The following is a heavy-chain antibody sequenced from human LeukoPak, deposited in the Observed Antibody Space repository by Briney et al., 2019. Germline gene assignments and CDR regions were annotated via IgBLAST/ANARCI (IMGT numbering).Heavy chain of an antibody. Sequence: GASVKVSCKASGYTFTGYYMHWVRQAPGQGLEWMGWINPNSGGTNYAQKFQGRVTMTRDTTISTAYMELSRLRSDDTAVYYCARVRSDCSSTSCYLAADYWGQGTLVTVSS. CDR3: ARVRSDCSSTSCYLAADY. V-gene: IGHV1-2*02. J-gene: IGHJ4*02. CDR1: GYTFTGYY. D-gene: IGHD2-2*01. CDR2: INPNSGGT.